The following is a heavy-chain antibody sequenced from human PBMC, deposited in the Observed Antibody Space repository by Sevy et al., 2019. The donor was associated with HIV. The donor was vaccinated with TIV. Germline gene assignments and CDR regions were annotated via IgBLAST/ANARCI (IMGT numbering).Heavy chain of an antibody. CDR1: GFTFSSYA. CDR3: ARDISGYSYGYNLGY. J-gene: IGHJ4*02. V-gene: IGHV3-30-3*01. D-gene: IGHD5-18*01. Sequence: GGSLRLSCAASGFTFSSYAMHWVRQAPGKGLEWVAVISYDGSNKYYAYSVKGRFTISRDNSKNTLYLQMNRLRAEDTAVYYCARDISGYSYGYNLGYWGQGTLVTVSS. CDR2: ISYDGSNK.